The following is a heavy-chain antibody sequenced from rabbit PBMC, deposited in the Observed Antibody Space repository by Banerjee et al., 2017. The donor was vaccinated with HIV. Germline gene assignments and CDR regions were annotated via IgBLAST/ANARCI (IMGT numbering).Heavy chain of an antibody. CDR1: GFDFSSYYY. Sequence: QQQLEESGGGLVKPGGTLTLTCKASGFDFSSYYYMCWVRQAPGKGPEWIACIYNGDGSTYYASWVNGRFTISRSTSLNTVDLKMTSLTVADTATYFCARGTSGSSYFYFNLWGPGTLVTVS. V-gene: IGHV1S43*01. CDR2: IYNGDGST. J-gene: IGHJ4*01. CDR3: ARGTSGSSYFYFNL. D-gene: IGHD8-1*01.